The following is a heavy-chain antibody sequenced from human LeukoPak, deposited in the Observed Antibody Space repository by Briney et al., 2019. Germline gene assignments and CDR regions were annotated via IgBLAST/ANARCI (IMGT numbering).Heavy chain of an antibody. CDR3: ASLGGVRDPFYYFDY. V-gene: IGHV3-48*01. CDR1: GFTFSSYS. Sequence: PGGSLRLSCAASGFTFSSYSMNWVRQASGKGLEWVSYISSSSSTIYYADSVKGRFTISRDNAKNSLYLQMNSLRAEDTAVYYCASLGGVRDPFYYFDYWGQGTLVTVSS. CDR2: ISSSSSTI. J-gene: IGHJ4*02. D-gene: IGHD3-10*01.